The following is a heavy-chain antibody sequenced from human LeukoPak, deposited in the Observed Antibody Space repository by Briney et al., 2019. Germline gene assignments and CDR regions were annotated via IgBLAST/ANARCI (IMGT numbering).Heavy chain of an antibody. J-gene: IGHJ4*02. D-gene: IGHD4-17*01. V-gene: IGHV3-23*01. CDR3: AKDGPGDGDYVKVYYFDY. CDR1: GFTFSSYA. CDR2: ISGSGGST. Sequence: GGSLRLSCAASGFTFSSYAMSWVRQAPGKGLEWVSAISGSGGSTYYADSVKGRFTISRDNSKNTLYLQMNSLRAEDTAVYYCAKDGPGDGDYVKVYYFDYWGQGTLVTVSS.